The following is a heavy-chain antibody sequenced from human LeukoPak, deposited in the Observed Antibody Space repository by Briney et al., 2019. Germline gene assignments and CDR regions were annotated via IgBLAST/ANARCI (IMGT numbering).Heavy chain of an antibody. V-gene: IGHV3-15*01. CDR2: IKSKTDDGTT. D-gene: IGHD4-17*01. CDR1: GFTVSSNY. J-gene: IGHJ4*02. CDR3: TTHFPVTTFY. Sequence: GGSLRLSCAASGFTVSSNYMSWVRQAPGKGLEWVGRIKSKTDDGTTDYATPVKGRFTISRDDSKNTLYLQMNSLKTEDTAVYYCTTHFPVTTFYWGRGTLVTVSS.